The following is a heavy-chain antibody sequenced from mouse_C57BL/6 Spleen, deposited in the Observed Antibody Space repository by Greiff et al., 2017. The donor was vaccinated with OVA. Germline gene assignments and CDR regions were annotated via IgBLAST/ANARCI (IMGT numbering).Heavy chain of an antibody. Sequence: QVQLQQSGAELVRPGASVKLSCTASGFNIKDDYMHWVKQRPGQGLEWIGYINPSSGYTKYNQKFKDKATLTADKSSSTAYMQLSSLTYEDSAVYYCARDFDYDEHSAYWGQGTLVTVSA. CDR1: GFNIKDDY. CDR2: INPSSGYT. CDR3: ARDFDYDEHSAY. J-gene: IGHJ3*01. V-gene: IGHV1-7*01. D-gene: IGHD2-4*01.